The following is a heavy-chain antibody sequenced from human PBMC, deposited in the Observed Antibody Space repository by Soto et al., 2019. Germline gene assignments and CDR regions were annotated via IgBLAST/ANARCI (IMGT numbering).Heavy chain of an antibody. Sequence: EVQVLESGGGLVQPGGSLRLSCAASGFTFTNYVMSWVRQAPGKGLEWVSAISGSGGSTYYADSVKGRFTISRDNSRNTLYLKINTPKAENTAVYSCAKKAEADSGGQGTLVPVSS. J-gene: IGHJ4*02. D-gene: IGHD6-13*01. CDR1: GFTFTNYV. CDR3: AKKAEADS. CDR2: ISGSGGST. V-gene: IGHV3-23*01.